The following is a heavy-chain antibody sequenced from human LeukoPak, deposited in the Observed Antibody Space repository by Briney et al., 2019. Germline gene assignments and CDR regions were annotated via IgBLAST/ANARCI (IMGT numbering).Heavy chain of an antibody. CDR2: IVVGSGNT. CDR3: AASEDDFWSGYYFDY. CDR1: GFTFTSSA. V-gene: IGHV1-58*01. D-gene: IGHD3-3*01. J-gene: IGHJ4*02. Sequence: GTSVKVPCKASGFTFTSSAVQWVRQARGQRLEWIGWIVVGSGNTNYAQKFQERVTITRDMSTSTAYMELSSLRSEDTAVYYCAASEDDFWSGYYFDYWGQGTLVTVSS.